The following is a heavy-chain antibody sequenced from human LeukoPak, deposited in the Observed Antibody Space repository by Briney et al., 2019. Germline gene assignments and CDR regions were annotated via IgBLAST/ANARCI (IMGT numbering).Heavy chain of an antibody. Sequence: GGSLRLSCVVSGFTFRNYWMSWVRQAPGKGLEWVANINLDGGQKYYVDSVKGRFTISRDNAKNSLYLQMNSLRDEDTAVYYRARAQLTSMVADYWGQGTLVTVSS. D-gene: IGHD5-18*01. CDR3: ARAQLTSMVADY. J-gene: IGHJ4*02. CDR2: INLDGGQK. V-gene: IGHV3-7*01. CDR1: GFTFRNYW.